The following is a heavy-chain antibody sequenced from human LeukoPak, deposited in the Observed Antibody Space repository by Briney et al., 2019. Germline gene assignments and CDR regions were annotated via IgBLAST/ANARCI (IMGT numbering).Heavy chain of an antibody. CDR2: ISSSGRTI. CDR3: ARDLEGYCSGGSCYAAGSDY. V-gene: IGHV3-11*01. Sequence: GGSLRFSCAASGFTFSDYYMSWIRQAPGKGLEWVSYISSSGRTIYYADSVKGRFTISRDNAKNSLHLQMNSLRAEDTAVYYCARDLEGYCSGGSCYAAGSDYWGQGTLVTVSS. J-gene: IGHJ4*02. D-gene: IGHD2-15*01. CDR1: GFTFSDYY.